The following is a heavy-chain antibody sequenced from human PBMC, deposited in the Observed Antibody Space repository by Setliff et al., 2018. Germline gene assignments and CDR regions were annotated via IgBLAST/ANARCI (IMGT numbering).Heavy chain of an antibody. Sequence: ASVKVSCKASGYTFTSYDFNWMRQASGQGLEWMGWMNPNSGNTGSTQKFQGRVTMTRNTSTSTAYMELSRLTSEDTAVYFCARGWAALGIIGYWGQGTLVTVSS. D-gene: IGHD7-27*01. CDR1: GYTFTSYD. CDR2: MNPNSGNT. V-gene: IGHV1-8*02. J-gene: IGHJ4*02. CDR3: ARGWAALGIIGY.